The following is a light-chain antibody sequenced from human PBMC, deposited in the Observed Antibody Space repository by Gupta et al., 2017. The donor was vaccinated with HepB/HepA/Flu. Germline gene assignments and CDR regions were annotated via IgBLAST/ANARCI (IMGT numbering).Light chain of an antibody. Sequence: SYELTPPPSVSVPPGQTASITCSGDKLGDKYACWYQQKPGQSPVLVIYQDNKRPSGIPARFSGSNSGNTATLTISGTQAMDEADYYCQAWDSSLYVVFGGGTKLTVL. CDR2: QDN. CDR1: KLGDKY. V-gene: IGLV3-1*01. CDR3: QAWDSSLYVV. J-gene: IGLJ2*01.